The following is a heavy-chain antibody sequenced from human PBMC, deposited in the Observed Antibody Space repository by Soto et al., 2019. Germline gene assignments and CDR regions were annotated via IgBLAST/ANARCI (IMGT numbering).Heavy chain of an antibody. J-gene: IGHJ6*02. CDR2: ISYDGSNK. D-gene: IGHD2-15*01. V-gene: IGHV3-30*18. CDR3: ANIGNYYYYGMDV. Sequence: QVQLVESGGGVVQPGRSLRLSCAASGFTFSSYGMHWVRQAPGKGLEWVAVISYDGSNKYYADSVKGRFTISRDNSKNTLYRQMNSLRAEDTAVYYCANIGNYYYYGMDVWGQGTTVTVSS. CDR1: GFTFSSYG.